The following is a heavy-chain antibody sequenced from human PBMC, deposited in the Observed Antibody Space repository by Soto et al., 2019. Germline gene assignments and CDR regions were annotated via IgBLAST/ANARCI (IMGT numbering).Heavy chain of an antibody. CDR2: IYATGTT. J-gene: IGHJ5*02. CDR1: GASISGYY. V-gene: IGHV4-4*07. Sequence: PSETLSLTCTASGASISGYYWSWIRKSAGKGLEWIGRIYATGTTDYNPSLKSRVMMSVDTSKKQFSLRLRSVTAADTAAYYCVRDGTKTLRDWFDPWGQGISVTVSS. CDR3: VRDGTKTLRDWFDP. D-gene: IGHD1-1*01.